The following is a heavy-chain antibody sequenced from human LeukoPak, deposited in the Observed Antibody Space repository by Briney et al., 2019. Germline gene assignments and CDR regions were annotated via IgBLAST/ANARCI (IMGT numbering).Heavy chain of an antibody. Sequence: SETLSLTCTVSGGSISSSSYYWGWIRQPPGKGLEWIGSIYYSGSTYYNPSLKSRVTISVDTSKNQFSLKLSSVTAADTAVYYCARAGGSYFAFDIWGQGTMVTVSS. CDR3: ARAGGSYFAFDI. V-gene: IGHV4-39*07. CDR2: IYYSGST. D-gene: IGHD1-26*01. J-gene: IGHJ3*02. CDR1: GGSISSSSYY.